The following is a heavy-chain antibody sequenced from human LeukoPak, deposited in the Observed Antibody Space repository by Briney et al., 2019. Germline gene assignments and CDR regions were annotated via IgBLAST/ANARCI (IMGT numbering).Heavy chain of an antibody. V-gene: IGHV3-23*01. CDR1: GFAFGSFV. Sequence: PGGSLRLSCAASGFAFGSFVMSWVRQAPAKGLEWVSTIRSSGGDTYYADSVKGRFTISRDNSKNTLYLQMNSLRSEDTAVYYCARYQSWKYSYGLGLDYWGQGTLVTVSS. CDR2: IRSSGGDT. J-gene: IGHJ4*02. D-gene: IGHD5-18*01. CDR3: ARYQSWKYSYGLGLDY.